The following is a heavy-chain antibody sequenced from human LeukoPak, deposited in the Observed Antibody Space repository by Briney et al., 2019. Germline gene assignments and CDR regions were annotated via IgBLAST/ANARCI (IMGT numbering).Heavy chain of an antibody. D-gene: IGHD3-22*01. CDR1: GGSIGDFY. CDR3: ARGYYYHNTGYYDAFDM. J-gene: IGHJ3*02. Sequence: SETLSLTCTVSGGSIGDFYTSWIRQSPTEGLEWIGHTYYTGSARYNPSPRSRSSISVYTSKNQFSLKLTSVTAADTAMYYFARGYYYHNTGYYDAFDMWGQGTMVTVSS. CDR2: TYYTGSA. V-gene: IGHV4-59*01.